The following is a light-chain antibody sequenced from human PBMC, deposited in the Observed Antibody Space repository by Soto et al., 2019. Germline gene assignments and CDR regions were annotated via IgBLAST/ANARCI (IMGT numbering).Light chain of an antibody. CDR1: QSVGSN. J-gene: IGKJ4*01. CDR2: GAS. V-gene: IGKV3-15*01. Sequence: EIAMTQSPATLSVSPGERVTLSCRASQSVGSNLAWYRQKPGQAPRLLIYGASTRATGIPARFSGSGSGTDFTLTISSLEPEDFAVYYCQQRSNWLTFGGGTKVDIK. CDR3: QQRSNWLT.